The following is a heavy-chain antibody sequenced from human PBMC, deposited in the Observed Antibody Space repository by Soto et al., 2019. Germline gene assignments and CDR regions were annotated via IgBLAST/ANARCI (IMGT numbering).Heavy chain of an antibody. V-gene: IGHV1-69*06. J-gene: IGHJ4*02. Sequence: GASVKVSCKASGCTFSSYAISWVRQAPGPGLEWIGGIIPIFVTANYAQKFQGRVTMTADKSTSTAYMELSSLRSEDTAVYYCARVSPYWVGDCTFDYWGEGTLVNVS. CDR1: GCTFSSYA. CDR2: IIPIFVTA. CDR3: ARVSPYWVGDCTFDY. D-gene: IGHD2-21*02.